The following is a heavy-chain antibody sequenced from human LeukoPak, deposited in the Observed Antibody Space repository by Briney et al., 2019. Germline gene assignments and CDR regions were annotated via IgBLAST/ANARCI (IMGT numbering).Heavy chain of an antibody. Sequence: GGSLRLSCAASGFTFSSYSMNWVRQAPGKGLEWVSYISSSGSTIYYADSVKGRFTISRDNAKNSLYLQMNSLRAEDMALYYCAKEGSSSWYGWFDPWGQGTLVTVSS. J-gene: IGHJ5*02. V-gene: IGHV3-48*04. CDR1: GFTFSSYS. CDR2: ISSSGSTI. D-gene: IGHD6-13*01. CDR3: AKEGSSSWYGWFDP.